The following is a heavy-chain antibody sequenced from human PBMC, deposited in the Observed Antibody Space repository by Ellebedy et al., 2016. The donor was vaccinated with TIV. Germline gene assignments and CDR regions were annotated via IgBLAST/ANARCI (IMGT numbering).Heavy chain of an antibody. CDR3: ARTYGDYVYFQH. D-gene: IGHD4-17*01. V-gene: IGHV1-3*01. J-gene: IGHJ1*01. CDR1: RYTFTSYA. CDR2: INAGNGNT. Sequence: ASVKVSXKASRYTFTSYAMHWVRQAPGQRLEWMGWINAGNGNTKYSQKFQGRVTITRDTSASTAYMELSSLRSEDTAVYYCARTYGDYVYFQHWGQGTLVTVSS.